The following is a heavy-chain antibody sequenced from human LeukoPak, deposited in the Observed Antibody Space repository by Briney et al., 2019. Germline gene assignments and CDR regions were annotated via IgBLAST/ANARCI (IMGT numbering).Heavy chain of an antibody. Sequence: GGSLRLSCAASGFTFSSYGMHWVRQAPGKGLEWVAFIRYDGSNKYYADSVKGRFTISRDNSKNTLYLQMNSLRAEDTAVYYCAKGGAPIAARPIGAFDIWGQGTMVTVSS. CDR2: IRYDGSNK. V-gene: IGHV3-30*02. CDR3: AKGGAPIAARPIGAFDI. D-gene: IGHD6-6*01. CDR1: GFTFSSYG. J-gene: IGHJ3*02.